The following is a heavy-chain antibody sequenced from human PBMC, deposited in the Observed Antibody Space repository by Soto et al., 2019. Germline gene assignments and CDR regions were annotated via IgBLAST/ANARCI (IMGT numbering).Heavy chain of an antibody. CDR2: IYYSGST. CDR1: GGSISSSSYY. Sequence: SETLSLTCTVSGGSISSSSYYWGWIRQPPGKGLEWIGSIYYSGSTYYNPSLKSRVTMSVDTSKNQFSLKLTSVNAADTAVYHCTRGGDAYKNGHWGQGTLVTVSS. V-gene: IGHV4-39*07. J-gene: IGHJ4*02. CDR3: TRGGDAYKNGH. D-gene: IGHD2-21*01.